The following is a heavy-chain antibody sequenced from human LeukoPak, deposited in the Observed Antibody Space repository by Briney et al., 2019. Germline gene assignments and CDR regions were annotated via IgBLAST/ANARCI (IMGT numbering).Heavy chain of an antibody. D-gene: IGHD5-18*01. Sequence: GGSLRLSCAASGFTFSIYVMSWVRQAPGKGLEWVSTLSGRGGNSYYADSVKGRFTISRDNSKNSLYLQMNSLRDEDTAVYYCARVLRGYSYGPPDYWGQGTLVTVSS. J-gene: IGHJ4*02. V-gene: IGHV3-23*01. CDR2: LSGRGGNS. CDR1: GFTFSIYV. CDR3: ARVLRGYSYGPPDY.